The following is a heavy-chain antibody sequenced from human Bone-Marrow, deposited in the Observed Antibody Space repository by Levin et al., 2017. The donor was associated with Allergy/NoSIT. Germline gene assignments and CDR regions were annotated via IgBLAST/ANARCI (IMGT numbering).Heavy chain of an antibody. J-gene: IGHJ4*02. CDR3: ARVPPNNISLMQF. V-gene: IGHV3-11*01. D-gene: IGHD2/OR15-2a*01. CDR2: ISSSGSTI. CDR1: GFTFSDYY. Sequence: GGSLRLSCAASGFTFSDYYMSWIRQAPGKGLEWVSYISSSGSTIYYADSLKGRFTIPRDNAENSLYLQMDSLRAEDTAVYYCARVPPNNISLMQFWGQGTLVTVSS.